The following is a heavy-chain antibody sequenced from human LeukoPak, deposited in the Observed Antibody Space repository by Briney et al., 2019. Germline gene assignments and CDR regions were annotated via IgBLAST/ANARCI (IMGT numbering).Heavy chain of an antibody. V-gene: IGHV3-7*03. D-gene: IGHD3-22*01. Sequence: GGSLRLSCAASGFTFSSYWMSWVRQAPRKGLEWVANIKQDGSEKYYVDSVKGRFTISRDNSKNTLYLQMNSLRAEDTAVYYCAKGRLKFDYWGQGTLVTVSS. J-gene: IGHJ4*02. CDR2: IKQDGSEK. CDR1: GFTFSSYW. CDR3: AKGRLKFDY.